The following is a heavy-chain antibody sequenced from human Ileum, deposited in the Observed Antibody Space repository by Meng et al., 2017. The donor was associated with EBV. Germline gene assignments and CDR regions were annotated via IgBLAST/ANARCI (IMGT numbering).Heavy chain of an antibody. D-gene: IGHD6-19*01. CDR3: ARGSSYSSGWYPDL. CDR1: GASIRTYY. Sequence: QVHVQESGPGLVQPSETLSLTCTVSGASIRTYYWSWLRQSPGKGPELIGYIYSSGDTNYNPSLKSRVTISIDTSKNQFSLMLNSVTAADTAVYYCARGSSYSSGWYPDLWGQGTLVTVSS. V-gene: IGHV4-59*01. CDR2: IYSSGDT. J-gene: IGHJ5*02.